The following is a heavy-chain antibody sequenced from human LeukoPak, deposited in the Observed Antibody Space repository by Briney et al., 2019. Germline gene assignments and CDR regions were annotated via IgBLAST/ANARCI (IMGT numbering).Heavy chain of an antibody. D-gene: IGHD3-3*01. J-gene: IGHJ4*02. V-gene: IGHV1-46*01. CDR2: INPSGGST. CDR1: GYTFTSYY. CDR3: ARAPRGATYYDFWSGYHIDY. Sequence: ASVKVSCKASGYTFTSYYMHWVRQAPGQGLEWMGIINPSGGSTSYAQKFQGRVTMTRDTSTSTVYMELGSLRSEDTAVYYCARAPRGATYYDFWSGYHIDYWGQGTLVTVSS.